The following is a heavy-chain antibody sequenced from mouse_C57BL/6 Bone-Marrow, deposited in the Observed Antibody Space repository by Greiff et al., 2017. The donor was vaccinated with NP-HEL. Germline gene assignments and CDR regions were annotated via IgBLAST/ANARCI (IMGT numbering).Heavy chain of an antibody. CDR2: IDPENGDT. J-gene: IGHJ2*01. CDR3: TTEGYGSSYEGY. D-gene: IGHD1-1*01. V-gene: IGHV14-4*01. CDR1: GFNIKDDY. Sequence: VQLQQSGAELVRPGASVKLSCTASGFNIKDDYMHWVKQRPEQGLERIGWIDPENGDTEYASKFQGKATITADTSSNTAYLQLSSLTSEDTAVYYCTTEGYGSSYEGYWGQGTTLTVSS.